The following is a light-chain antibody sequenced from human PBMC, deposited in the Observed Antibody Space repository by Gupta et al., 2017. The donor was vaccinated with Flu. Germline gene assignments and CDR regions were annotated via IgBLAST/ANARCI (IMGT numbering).Light chain of an antibody. J-gene: IGLJ1*01. V-gene: IGLV1-44*01. Sequence: QSVLAQPPSASGTPGQRVPITCSGRSSNIGSNAVNWYQQVPGTSPKLLIYGSNQRPSGVPDRFAGSKSGTSASLAIRGLQSEDEADYYCAAWDDSLNGHYVFGTGTKVTVL. CDR1: SSNIGSNA. CDR2: GSN. CDR3: AAWDDSLNGHYV.